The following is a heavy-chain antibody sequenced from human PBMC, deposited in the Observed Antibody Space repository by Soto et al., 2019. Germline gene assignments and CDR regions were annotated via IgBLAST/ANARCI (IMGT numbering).Heavy chain of an antibody. Sequence: SETLSLTCTVSGGSISSYYWSWIRQPPGKGLEWIGYIYYSGSTNYNPSLKSRVTISVDTSKNQFSLKLSSVTAADTDVYYCARVRGYYDSSGYYPYNWFDPWGQGTLVTVSS. CDR1: GGSISSYY. CDR3: ARVRGYYDSSGYYPYNWFDP. J-gene: IGHJ5*02. V-gene: IGHV4-59*01. D-gene: IGHD3-22*01. CDR2: IYYSGST.